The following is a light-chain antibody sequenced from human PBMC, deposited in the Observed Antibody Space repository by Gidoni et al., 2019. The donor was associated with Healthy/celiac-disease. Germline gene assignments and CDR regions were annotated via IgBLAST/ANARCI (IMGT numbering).Light chain of an antibody. CDR3: QQYGSSPYT. CDR1: QSVSSSY. J-gene: IGKJ2*01. Sequence: DIVLTQSPGTPSLSPGERATLSCRASQSVSSSYLAWYQQTPGQAPRLLIYGASSRATVIPDRFSGSGSGTDFTLTISRLEPEDFAVYYCQQYGSSPYTFGQGTKLEIK. CDR2: GAS. V-gene: IGKV3-20*01.